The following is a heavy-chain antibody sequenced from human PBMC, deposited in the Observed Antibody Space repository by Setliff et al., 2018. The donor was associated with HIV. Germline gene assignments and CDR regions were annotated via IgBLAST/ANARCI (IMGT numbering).Heavy chain of an antibody. CDR3: ARGFAFGGVIVIPYYFDY. CDR1: GGSFRGYY. J-gene: IGHJ4*02. CDR2: INSSGSI. V-gene: IGHV4-34*01. Sequence: SETLSLTCAVYGGSFRGYYWSWLRQPPGKGLEWIGEINSSGSINDNPSLKSRVTISVDTSKNQFSLKLNSVTAADTAVYYCARGFAFGGVIVIPYYFDYWGQGTLVTVS. D-gene: IGHD3-16*02.